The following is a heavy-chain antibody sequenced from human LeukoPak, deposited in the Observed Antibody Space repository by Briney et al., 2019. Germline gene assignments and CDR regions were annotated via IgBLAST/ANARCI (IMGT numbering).Heavy chain of an antibody. J-gene: IGHJ3*02. CDR3: AKDMGLAPRALHI. V-gene: IGHV3-66*01. CDR1: GFTVSSNY. CDR2: IYSGGST. Sequence: GGSLRLSCAASGFTVSSNYMSWVRQAPGKGLEWVSVIYSGGSTYYADSVKGRFTISRDNSKNTLYLQMNSLRAEDTAVYYCAKDMGLAPRALHIWGQGTMVTVSS. D-gene: IGHD4/OR15-4a*01.